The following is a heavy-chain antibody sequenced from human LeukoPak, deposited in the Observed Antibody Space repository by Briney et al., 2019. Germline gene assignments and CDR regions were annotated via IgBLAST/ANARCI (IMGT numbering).Heavy chain of an antibody. V-gene: IGHV4-59*01. CDR1: DDSISSYY. J-gene: IGHJ5*02. CDR2: ISSSGST. CDR3: AISRDSSGYRNNWLDP. D-gene: IGHD5-18*01. Sequence: PSETLSLTCTVSDDSISSYYWSWLRQPPGKGLEWIGYISSSGSTNYNPSLKSRVTMSVDTSKNQFSLKLNSVTAADTAAYYCAISRDSSGYRNNWLDPWGQGTLVTVSS.